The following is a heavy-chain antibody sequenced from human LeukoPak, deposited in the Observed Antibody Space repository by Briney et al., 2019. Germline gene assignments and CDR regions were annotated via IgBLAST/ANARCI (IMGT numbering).Heavy chain of an antibody. V-gene: IGHV3-23*01. D-gene: IGHD3-22*01. CDR2: IGGSGGGT. J-gene: IGHJ4*02. Sequence: GASLRLSCAASGFTFSSYAMSWVRQAPGKGLEWVSAIGGSGGGTYYADSVKGRFTISRDNSKNTLYLQMTSLRAEDTAVYYCAKDLAPTPTYYYDSSGYYPFEFDYWGQGTLVTVSS. CDR3: AKDLAPTPTYYYDSSGYYPFEFDY. CDR1: GFTFSSYA.